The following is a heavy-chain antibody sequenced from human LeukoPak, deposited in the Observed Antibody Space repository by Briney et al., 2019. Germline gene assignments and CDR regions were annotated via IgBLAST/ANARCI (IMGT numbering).Heavy chain of an antibody. V-gene: IGHV1-46*01. D-gene: IGHD3-22*01. Sequence: ASVKVSCKASGYTFTSYYMHWVRQAPGQGLEWMGIINPSGGSTSYAQTFQGRVTMTRDMSTSTVYMELSSLRSEDTAVYYCARACITMIVVTTGPNAFDIWGQGTMVTVSS. CDR3: ARACITMIVVTTGPNAFDI. J-gene: IGHJ3*02. CDR1: GYTFTSYY. CDR2: INPSGGST.